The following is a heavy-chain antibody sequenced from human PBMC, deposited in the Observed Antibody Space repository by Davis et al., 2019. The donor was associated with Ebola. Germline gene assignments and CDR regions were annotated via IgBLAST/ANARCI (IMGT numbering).Heavy chain of an antibody. CDR1: GGSFSGYY. Sequence: MPGGSLRLSCAVHGGSFSGYYWSWIRQPPGKGLELIGEMDHSGNTNYNPSLKSRVTISIDTSKKQISLNLTSVTAADTAVYYCARGQSGSDYSLWQYWGQGTLVTVSS. CDR2: MDHSGNT. CDR3: ARGQSGSDYSLWQY. D-gene: IGHD3-10*01. V-gene: IGHV4-34*01. J-gene: IGHJ4*02.